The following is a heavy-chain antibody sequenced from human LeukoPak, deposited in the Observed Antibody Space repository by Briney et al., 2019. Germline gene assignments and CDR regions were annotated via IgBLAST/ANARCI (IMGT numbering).Heavy chain of an antibody. Sequence: GASVKVSCKASGYTFTGYYMHWVRQAPGQGLEWMGWINPNSGGTNYAQKFQGRVTMTRDTSISTAYMELSRLRSDDTAVYYCARQDIVVVVAATSIWFDPWGQGTLVTVSS. V-gene: IGHV1-2*02. D-gene: IGHD2-15*01. J-gene: IGHJ5*02. CDR3: ARQDIVVVVAATSIWFDP. CDR2: INPNSGGT. CDR1: GYTFTGYY.